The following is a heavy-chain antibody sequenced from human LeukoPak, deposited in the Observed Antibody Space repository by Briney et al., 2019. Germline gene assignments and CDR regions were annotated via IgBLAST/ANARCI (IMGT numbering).Heavy chain of an antibody. CDR1: GGSISSGDYY. D-gene: IGHD3-3*01. J-gene: IGHJ4*02. CDR3: AREGGYYTLYYFDY. CDR2: IYYSGST. V-gene: IGHV4-61*08. Sequence: SETLSLTCTVSGGSISSGDYYWSWIRQPPGKGLEWIGYIYYSGSTYYNPSLKSRVTMSVDTSKNQFSLKLSSVTAADTAVYYCAREGGYYTLYYFDYWGQGTLVTVSS.